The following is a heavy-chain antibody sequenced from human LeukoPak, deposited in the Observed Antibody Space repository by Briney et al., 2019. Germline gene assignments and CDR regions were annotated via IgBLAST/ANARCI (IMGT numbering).Heavy chain of an antibody. CDR3: ARVPRAVDYGDYVSRGWYFDL. J-gene: IGHJ2*01. D-gene: IGHD4-17*01. CDR2: ISSSGTTI. Sequence: GGSLRLSCAASGFTFSPYSMNWVRQAPGKGLEWVSYISSSGTTIYYADSVKGRFTISRDNAKNSLYLQMNSLRAEDTAVYYCARVPRAVDYGDYVSRGWYFDLWGRGTLVTVSS. V-gene: IGHV3-48*04. CDR1: GFTFSPYS.